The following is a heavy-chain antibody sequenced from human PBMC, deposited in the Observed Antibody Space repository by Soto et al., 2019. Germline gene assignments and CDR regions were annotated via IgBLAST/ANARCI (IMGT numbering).Heavy chain of an antibody. V-gene: IGHV1-69*01. J-gene: IGHJ6*02. CDR2: IIPIFGTA. CDR1: GGTFSSYA. Sequence: QVQLVQSGAEVKKPGSSVKVSCKASGGTFSSYAISWVRQAPGQGLEWMGGIIPIFGTANYAQKFQGRVTITADESTSTAYMELSSLRSEDTAVYYCARENDILTGYYYYYGMDVWGQGTTVTVSS. CDR3: ARENDILTGYYYYYGMDV. D-gene: IGHD3-9*01.